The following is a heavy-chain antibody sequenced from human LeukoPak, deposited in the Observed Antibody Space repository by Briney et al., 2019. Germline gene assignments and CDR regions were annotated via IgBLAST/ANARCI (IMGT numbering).Heavy chain of an antibody. CDR1: GFTFSSYA. D-gene: IGHD2-2*01. J-gene: IGHJ4*02. CDR2: ISGSGGST. V-gene: IGHV3-23*01. CDR3: AKVNSPRYCSSTSCYALDY. Sequence: GGSLRLSCAASGFTFSSYAMSWVRQAPGKGLEWVSAISGSGGSTYYADSVKGRFTISRDNSKNTLYLQMNSLRAEETAVYYCAKVNSPRYCSSTSCYALDYWGQGTLVTVSS.